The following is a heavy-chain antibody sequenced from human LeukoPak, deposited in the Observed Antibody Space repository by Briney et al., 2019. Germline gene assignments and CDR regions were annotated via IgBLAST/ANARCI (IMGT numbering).Heavy chain of an antibody. J-gene: IGHJ4*02. CDR3: ARDGGAQLIDY. D-gene: IGHD1-26*01. V-gene: IGHV4-30-2*05. Sequence: SQTLSLTCTVSGGSISSGGYYWSWIRQPPGKGLEWIGYIYHSGSTYYNPSLKSRVTISVDTSKNQFSLKLSSVTAADTAVYYCARDGGAQLIDYWGQGTLVTVSS. CDR1: GGSISSGGYY. CDR2: IYHSGST.